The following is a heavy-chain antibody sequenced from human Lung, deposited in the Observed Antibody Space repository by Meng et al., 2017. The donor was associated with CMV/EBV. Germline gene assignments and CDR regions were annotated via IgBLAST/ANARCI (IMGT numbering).Heavy chain of an antibody. D-gene: IGHD3-3*01. CDR3: AKEQTSSRRFLEGGPNFDL. CDR2: TRFDGRFT. V-gene: IGHV3-30*02. Sequence: GGSLRLXXVASGFTFSDYGMHWVRQAPGKGLEWVAFTRFDGRFTYYPDSVKGRFTISRDNSRNTLFLQMNSLRPDDTALYYCAKEQTSSRRFLEGGPNFDLWGRGTLVTVSS. CDR1: GFTFSDYG. J-gene: IGHJ2*01.